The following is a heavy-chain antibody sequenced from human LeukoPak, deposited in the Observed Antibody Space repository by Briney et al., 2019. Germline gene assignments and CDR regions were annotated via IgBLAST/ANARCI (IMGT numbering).Heavy chain of an antibody. CDR2: IYYSGST. J-gene: IGHJ6*03. V-gene: IGHV4-39*07. CDR1: GGSISSSSYY. D-gene: IGHD3-10*01. CDR3: ARDPSPYYYGSGILTPGYMDV. Sequence: PSETLSLTCTVSGGSISSSSYYWGWIRQPPGKGLEWIGSIYYSGSTYYNPSLKSRVTISVDTSKNQFSLKLSSVTAADTAVYYCARDPSPYYYGSGILTPGYMDVWGKGTTVTVSS.